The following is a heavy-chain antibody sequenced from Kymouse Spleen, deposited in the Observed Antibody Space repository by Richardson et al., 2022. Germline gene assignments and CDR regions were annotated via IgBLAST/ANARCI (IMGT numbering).Heavy chain of an antibody. Sequence: QVQLQQWGAGLLKPSETLSLTCAVYGGSFSGYYWSWIRQPPGKGLEWIGEINHSGSTNYNPSLKSRVTISVDTSKNQFSLKLSSVTAADTAVYYCAFRIAAAAV*LLGPGNPGHRLL. D-gene: IGHD6-13*01. CDR1: GGSFSGYY. CDR2: INHSGST. J-gene: IGHJ4*02. CDR3: AFRIAAAAV*L. V-gene: IGHV4-34*01.